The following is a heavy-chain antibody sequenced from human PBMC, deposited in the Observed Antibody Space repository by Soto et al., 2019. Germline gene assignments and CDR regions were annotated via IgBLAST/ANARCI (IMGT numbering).Heavy chain of an antibody. CDR2: IYYSGST. D-gene: IGHD3-22*01. J-gene: IGHJ4*02. CDR3: ARWVFYYYDSSGYCPNFDY. V-gene: IGHV4-30-4*01. Sequence: PSETLSLTCTVSGGSISSGDYYWSWIRQPPGKRLEWIGYIYYSGSTYYNPSLKSRVTISVDTSKNQFSLKLSSVTAADTAVYYCARWVFYYYDSSGYCPNFDYWGQGTLVTVSS. CDR1: GGSISSGDYY.